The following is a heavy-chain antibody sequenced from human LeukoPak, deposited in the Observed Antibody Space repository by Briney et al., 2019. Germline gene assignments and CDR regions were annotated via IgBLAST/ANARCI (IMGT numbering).Heavy chain of an antibody. Sequence: SETLSLTCAVYGGSFSGYYWSWIRQPPGKGLEWIGEINHSGSTNYNPSLKSRVTISVDTSKNQFSLELSSVTAADTAVYYCARGYSSSWTYYYYGMDVWGQGTTVTVSS. V-gene: IGHV4-34*01. J-gene: IGHJ6*02. D-gene: IGHD6-13*01. CDR3: ARGYSSSWTYYYYGMDV. CDR1: GGSFSGYY. CDR2: INHSGST.